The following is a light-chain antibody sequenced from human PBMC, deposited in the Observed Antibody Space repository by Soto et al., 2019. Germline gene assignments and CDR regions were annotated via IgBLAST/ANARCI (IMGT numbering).Light chain of an antibody. CDR2: GAS. CDR3: QQYGNSPWT. V-gene: IGKV3-20*01. J-gene: IGKJ1*01. Sequence: DTVLTQSPGTLSLSPGERATLSCRASQGVSNSYLAWYRQMPGQAPRLLIYGASSRATGIPDRFSGSGSGTDFTLTISRLEPEDFAVYYCQQYGNSPWTFGQGTKVEIK. CDR1: QGVSNSY.